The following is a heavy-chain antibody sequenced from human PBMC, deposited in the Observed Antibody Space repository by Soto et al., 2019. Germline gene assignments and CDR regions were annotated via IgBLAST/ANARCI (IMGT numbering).Heavy chain of an antibody. D-gene: IGHD3-16*02. Sequence: ASVKVSCKASGYTFTSYAMHWVRQAPGQRLEWMGWINAGNGNTKYSQKFQGRVTITRDTSESTAYMELSSRRSEDTAVYYCARNHPIYFWGRYRPNPFDYSCQGPLVTGPS. CDR2: INAGNGNT. CDR3: ARNHPIYFWGRYRPNPFDY. CDR1: GYTFTSYA. V-gene: IGHV1-3*01. J-gene: IGHJ4*02.